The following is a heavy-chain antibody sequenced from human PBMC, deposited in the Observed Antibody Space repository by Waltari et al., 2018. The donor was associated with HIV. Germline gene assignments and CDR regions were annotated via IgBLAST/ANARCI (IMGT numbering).Heavy chain of an antibody. J-gene: IGHJ4*02. CDR1: GFTFSSYW. V-gene: IGHV3-7*01. D-gene: IGHD3-22*01. CDR2: IKQDGSEK. CDR3: ARAAYYYDRSGSPTPFDD. Sequence: EVQLVESGGGLVQPGGSLRLSCAASGFTFSSYWMSWVRQAPGKGLEWVAKIKQDGSEKYYVDSVKGRFTIARDNAKNALYLQMNSLRAEDTAVYYCARAAYYYDRSGSPTPFDDWGQGTLVTVAS.